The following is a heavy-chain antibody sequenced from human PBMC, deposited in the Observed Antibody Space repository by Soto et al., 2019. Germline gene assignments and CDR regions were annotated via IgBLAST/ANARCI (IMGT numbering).Heavy chain of an antibody. CDR3: ARAGGTTVTGLWHFDS. CDR2: IWYDGTQK. CDR1: GFTFNTYR. V-gene: IGHV3-33*01. D-gene: IGHD4-17*01. Sequence: QVQLEESGGGVVQPGRSLRLSCEASGFTFNTYRMHWVRQPPGKVLEWLAAIWYDGTQKYYEDSVKGRFIISRDNSKKTLYLEMNSLRAEDTAVYYCARAGGTTVTGLWHFDSWGQGTLVTVSS. J-gene: IGHJ4*02.